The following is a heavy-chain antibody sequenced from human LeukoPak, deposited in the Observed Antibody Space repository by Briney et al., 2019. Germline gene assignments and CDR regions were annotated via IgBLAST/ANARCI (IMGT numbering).Heavy chain of an antibody. CDR3: AKTRFDSSGYHTYYFDY. V-gene: IGHV3-9*01. J-gene: IGHJ4*02. CDR2: ISWNSGSI. D-gene: IGHD3-22*01. Sequence: GGSLRLSCAASGFTFDDYAMHWDRQAPGKGLEWVSGISWNSGSIGYADSVKGRFTISRDNAKNSLYLQMNSLRAEDTALYYCAKTRFDSSGYHTYYFDYWGQGTLVTVSS. CDR1: GFTFDDYA.